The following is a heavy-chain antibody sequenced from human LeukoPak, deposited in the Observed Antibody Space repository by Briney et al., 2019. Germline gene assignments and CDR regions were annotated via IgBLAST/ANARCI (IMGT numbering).Heavy chain of an antibody. V-gene: IGHV4-34*01. Sequence: SETLSLTCTVSGGSISSYYWSWIRQPPGKGLEWIGEINHSGSTNYNPSLKSRVTISVDTSKNQFSLKLSSVTAADTAVYYCARATPSYGCEGTHQLDYWGQGTLVTVSS. CDR3: ARATPSYGCEGTHQLDY. D-gene: IGHD5-18*01. J-gene: IGHJ4*02. CDR1: GGSISSYY. CDR2: INHSGST.